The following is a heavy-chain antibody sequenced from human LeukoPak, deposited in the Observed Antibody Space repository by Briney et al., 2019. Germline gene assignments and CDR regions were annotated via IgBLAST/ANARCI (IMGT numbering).Heavy chain of an antibody. V-gene: IGHV3-30*04. J-gene: IGHJ3*02. CDR1: GFTFSSYA. CDR2: ISYDENIK. CDR3: AREHGSGSYVGDDAFDI. D-gene: IGHD3-10*01. Sequence: GGSLRLSCAASGFTFSSYAMHWVRQAPGKGLEWVAAISYDENIKNYADSVKGRFTISRDNSKNTLYLQMNSLRAEDTAVYYCAREHGSGSYVGDDAFDIWGQGTMVTVSS.